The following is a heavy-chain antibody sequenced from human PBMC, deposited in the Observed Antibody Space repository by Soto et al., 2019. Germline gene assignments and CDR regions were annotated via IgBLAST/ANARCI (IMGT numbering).Heavy chain of an antibody. J-gene: IGHJ4*02. Sequence: QVHLVQSGAEVKKPGASVKVSCKGSGYAFTTYDITWVRQAPGQGLEWMGWISAHSGNTNYAQKLQGRVTVTRDTSTSTAYMELRSLRSDDTAVYYCARGRYGDYWGQGALVTVSS. CDR3: ARGRYGDY. CDR2: ISAHSGNT. CDR1: GYAFTTYD. V-gene: IGHV1-18*01. D-gene: IGHD1-1*01.